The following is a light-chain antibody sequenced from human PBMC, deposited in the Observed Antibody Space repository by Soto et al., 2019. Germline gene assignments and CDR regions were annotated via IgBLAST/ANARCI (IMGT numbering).Light chain of an antibody. J-gene: IGLJ2*01. Sequence: QSALTQPASVSGSPGQSITISCTGTSSDVGGYNYVSWYQQHPGKAPKVIIYDVSNRPSGVSNRFSGSKSGNTASLTISGLQAEDEADYSCSSYTTSSTVVFGGGTQLTVL. CDR3: SSYTTSSTVV. CDR1: SSDVGGYNY. V-gene: IGLV2-14*03. CDR2: DVS.